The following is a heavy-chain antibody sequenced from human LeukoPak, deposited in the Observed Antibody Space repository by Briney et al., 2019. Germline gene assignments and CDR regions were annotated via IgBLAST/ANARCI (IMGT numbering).Heavy chain of an antibody. V-gene: IGHV1-8*01. CDR3: ARGELDPHGEGPSRTYY. CDR2: MNSNSGNT. J-gene: IGHJ4*02. Sequence: ASVKVSCKASGYTFTSYDINWVRQATGQGLEWMGWMNSNSGNTGYAQKFQGRVTMTRNTSISTAHMELSSLRYEDTAVYYCARGELDPHGEGPSRTYYWGQGNLVTVSS. D-gene: IGHD3-10*01. CDR1: GYTFTSYD.